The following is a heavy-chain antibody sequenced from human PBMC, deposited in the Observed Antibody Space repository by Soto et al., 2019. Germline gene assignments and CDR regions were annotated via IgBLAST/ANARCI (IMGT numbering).Heavy chain of an antibody. CDR3: ARAGGWFGEALDY. CDR2: IWYDGSNK. J-gene: IGHJ4*02. D-gene: IGHD3-10*01. CDR1: GFTFSSYG. V-gene: IGHV3-33*01. Sequence: QVQLVESGGGVVQPGRSLRLSCAASGFTFSSYGMHWVRQAPGKGLEWVAVIWYDGSNKYYADSVKGRFTISRDNSKNTLYLQMNSLRAEDTAVYYCARAGGWFGEALDYWGQGTLVTVSS.